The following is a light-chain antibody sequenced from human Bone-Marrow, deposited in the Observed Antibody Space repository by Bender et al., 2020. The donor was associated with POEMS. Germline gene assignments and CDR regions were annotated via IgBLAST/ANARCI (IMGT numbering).Light chain of an antibody. CDR2: KDT. J-gene: IGLJ3*02. CDR1: VLAKKY. CDR3: QSPDNSATWV. V-gene: IGLV3-25*03. Sequence: SYDLTQPSSVSVSPGQTARITCSGDVLAKKYARWFRQKPGQAPVLVIFKDTERPSGIPERFSGSSSGTTVTLTISAVQAEDEADYYCQSPDNSATWVFGGGTKLTVL.